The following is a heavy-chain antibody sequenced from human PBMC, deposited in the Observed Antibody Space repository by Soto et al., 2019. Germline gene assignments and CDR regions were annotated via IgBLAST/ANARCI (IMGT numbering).Heavy chain of an antibody. V-gene: IGHV4-59*08. CDR1: GGSISSYY. CDR3: ARRREAFDI. Sequence: QVQLQESGPGLVKPSETLSLTCTVSGGSISSYYWSWNRQPPGKGLEWIGYIYYSGSTNYNPSLKSRVTISVDTSKNQFSLKLSSVTAADTAVYYCARRREAFDIWGQGTMVTVSS. J-gene: IGHJ3*02. CDR2: IYYSGST.